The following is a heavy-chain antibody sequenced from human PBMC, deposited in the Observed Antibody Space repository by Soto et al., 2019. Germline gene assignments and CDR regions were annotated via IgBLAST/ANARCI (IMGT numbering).Heavy chain of an antibody. CDR1: GFTFSSYA. D-gene: IGHD5-18*01. CDR3: AKDLPRTAMVQRMYYYYGMDV. J-gene: IGHJ6*02. V-gene: IGHV3-23*01. CDR2: ISGSGGST. Sequence: PGGSLRLSCAASGFTFSSYAMSWVRQAPGKGLEWVSAISGSGGSTYYADSVKGRFTISRDNSKNTLYLQMNSLRAEDTAVYYCAKDLPRTAMVQRMYYYYGMDVWGQGTTVTVSS.